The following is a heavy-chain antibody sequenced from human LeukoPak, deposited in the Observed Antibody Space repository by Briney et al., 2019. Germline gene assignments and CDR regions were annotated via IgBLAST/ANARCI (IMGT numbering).Heavy chain of an antibody. CDR1: GGSFSGYY. CDR3: ARLGDTDAFDI. CDR2: IYYSGST. D-gene: IGHD3-10*01. V-gene: IGHV4-34*01. J-gene: IGHJ3*02. Sequence: SETLSLTCAVYGGSFSGYYWSWIRQPPGKGLEWIGSIYYSGSTYYNPSLKSRVTISVDTSKNQFSLKLSSVTAADTAVYYCARLGDTDAFDIWGQGTMVTVSS.